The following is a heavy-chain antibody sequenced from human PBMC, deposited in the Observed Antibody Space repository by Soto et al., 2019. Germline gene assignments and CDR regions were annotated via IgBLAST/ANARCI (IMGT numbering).Heavy chain of an antibody. CDR3: ANPPRC. V-gene: IGHV1-69*02. Sequence: QVQLVQSGAEVKKPGSSVKVSCKASGGTFSSYTVSWVRQAPGQGLEWMGRIIPILGIANYAQKFQGRVTITADNSTGTAYMELSSLRLGDTAVYYCANPPRCWGQGTLVTVSS. J-gene: IGHJ4*02. CDR2: IIPILGIA. CDR1: GGTFSSYT.